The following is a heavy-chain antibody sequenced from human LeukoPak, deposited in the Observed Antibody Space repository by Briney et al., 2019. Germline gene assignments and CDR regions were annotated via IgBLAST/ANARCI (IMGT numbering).Heavy chain of an antibody. V-gene: IGHV3-74*01. CDR2: IKSDGSNI. CDR1: GFTFSSYW. Sequence: GGSLRLSCAASGFTFSSYWMHWVRQPPGKGLVWVSRIKSDGSNIVYADSVKGRFTISRDNAKNTLFLQMNSLRAEDTAVYYCARDPPRHYDFWSGYAFFDYWGQGTLVTVSS. J-gene: IGHJ4*02. CDR3: ARDPPRHYDFWSGYAFFDY. D-gene: IGHD3-3*01.